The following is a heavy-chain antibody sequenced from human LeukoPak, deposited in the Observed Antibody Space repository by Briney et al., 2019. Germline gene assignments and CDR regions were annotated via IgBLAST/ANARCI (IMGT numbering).Heavy chain of an antibody. CDR2: IIPYLAIR. CDR1: GGTFSRYA. Sequence: SVKVSCKASGGTFSRYAISWVRQAPGQGLQWMGRIIPYLAIRNYAQKFQGRVTITADKSTGTAYMELSSLGSEDTAVYYCARGYDKSGSFDYWGQGTLVTVSS. V-gene: IGHV1-69*04. D-gene: IGHD3-22*01. J-gene: IGHJ4*02. CDR3: ARGYDKSGSFDY.